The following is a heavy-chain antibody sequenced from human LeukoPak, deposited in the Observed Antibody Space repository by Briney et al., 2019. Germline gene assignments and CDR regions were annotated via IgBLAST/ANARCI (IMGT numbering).Heavy chain of an antibody. D-gene: IGHD5-18*01. Sequence: GGSLRLSCAASGFTFSSYAMHWVRQAPGKGLEYASAISSNGGSTYYANSVKGRFTISRDNSKNTLYLQMGSLRAEDMAVYYCARDILGYSYAFDYWGQGTLVTVSS. CDR2: ISSNGGST. J-gene: IGHJ4*02. V-gene: IGHV3-64*01. CDR3: ARDILGYSYAFDY. CDR1: GFTFSSYA.